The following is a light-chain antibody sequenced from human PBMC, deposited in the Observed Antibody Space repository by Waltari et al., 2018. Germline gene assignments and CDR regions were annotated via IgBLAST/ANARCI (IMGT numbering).Light chain of an antibody. CDR2: DTS. Sequence: QVVVTQEPSLTVSPGGTVTLTCGSSTGAVTSGHYPYWFQQEPGQAPRTLIYDTSNKHSWTPARFSGSRLGGKAALTLSGAQPEDEAAYYCLLSYSDFVVFGGGTKLTVL. V-gene: IGLV7-46*01. CDR3: LLSYSDFVV. CDR1: TGAVTSGHY. J-gene: IGLJ2*01.